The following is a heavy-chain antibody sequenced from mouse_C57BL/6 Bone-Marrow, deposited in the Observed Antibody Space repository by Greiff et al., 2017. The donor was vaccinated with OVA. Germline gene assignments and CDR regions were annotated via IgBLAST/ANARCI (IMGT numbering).Heavy chain of an antibody. J-gene: IGHJ1*03. CDR2: ILPNSGST. Sequence: QVQLQQPGAELVKPGASVKLSCKASGYTFTSYWMHWVKQRPGQGLEWIGMILPNSGSTNYNEKFKSKATLTVDKSSSTAYMQLSSLTSEDSAVYDCARRGCSYWYFDVWGTGTTVTVSS. CDR3: ARRGCSYWYFDV. V-gene: IGHV1-64*01. CDR1: GYTFTSYW.